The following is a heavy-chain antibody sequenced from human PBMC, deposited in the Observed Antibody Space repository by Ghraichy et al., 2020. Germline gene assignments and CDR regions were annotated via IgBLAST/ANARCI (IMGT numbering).Heavy chain of an antibody. D-gene: IGHD3-16*02. CDR3: ATMITFGGVIVEEYYFDY. CDR2: IYPGDSDT. V-gene: IGHV5-51*01. J-gene: IGHJ4*02. Sequence: GESLNRGCKGSGYRLKSYWIGWVRQMPGKGLEWMGIIYPGDSDTRYSPSFQGQVTISADKSISTAYLQWSSLKASDTAMYYCATMITFGGVIVEEYYFDYWGQGTLVTVSS. CDR1: GYRLKSYW.